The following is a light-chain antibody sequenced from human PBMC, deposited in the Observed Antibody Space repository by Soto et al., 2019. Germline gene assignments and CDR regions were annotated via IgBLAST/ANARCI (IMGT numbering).Light chain of an antibody. CDR2: STS. Sequence: EIVLTQSPGTLSLAPAERATLACRVGQSVGDSYLAWYQQKPGQAPRLLLYSTSIRATGIPDRFSGSGSGTALTLTISSMEPEDFAVYYCQHYHSAPILTFGGGTKVDIK. J-gene: IGKJ4*02. CDR1: QSVGDSY. V-gene: IGKV3-20*01. CDR3: QHYHSAPILT.